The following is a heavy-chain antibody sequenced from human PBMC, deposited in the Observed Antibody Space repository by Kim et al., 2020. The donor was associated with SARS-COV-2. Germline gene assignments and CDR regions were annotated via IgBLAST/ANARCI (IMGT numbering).Heavy chain of an antibody. CDR3: VNGGYYGMDV. D-gene: IGHD3-16*01. CDR1: GFTFSSYS. Sequence: GGSLRLSCAASGFTFSSYSMNWVRQAPGKGLEWVSSISSSSNYIYYADSVKGRFTISRDNAKNSLYLQMNNLRVEDTAVYYCVNGGYYGMDVWGQGTTVTVSS. CDR2: ISSSSNYI. V-gene: IGHV3-21*01. J-gene: IGHJ6*02.